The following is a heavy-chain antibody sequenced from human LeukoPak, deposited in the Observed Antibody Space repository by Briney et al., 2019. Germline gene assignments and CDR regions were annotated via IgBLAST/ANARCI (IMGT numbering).Heavy chain of an antibody. V-gene: IGHV3-30*04. CDR3: AREGTYSDYWSGYFEY. Sequence: GGSLRLSCEGSGFVFSIYAIHWIRQSPCRGLEWVAVIASDGSYTDYVHSLKERFTISRDNSKNTVYLDVTSLTPEDAAVYYCAREGTYSDYWSGYFEYWGQGTRVIVSS. J-gene: IGHJ4*02. D-gene: IGHD3-3*01. CDR1: GFVFSIYA. CDR2: IASDGSYT.